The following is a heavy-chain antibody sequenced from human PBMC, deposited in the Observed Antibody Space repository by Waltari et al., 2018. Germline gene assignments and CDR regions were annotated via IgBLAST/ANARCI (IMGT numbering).Heavy chain of an antibody. CDR1: GFSFRPYA. Sequence: EVQLLGSGGGLVQRGGSLRLSCTAPGFSFRPYAMYWVRQAAGKGAEWVSMFYFSGRNPKYPGPGGGRFPHPRENSKNPVFSEGENLGIEGPATNYCGKRGGTGPVAVAGIHCDYWGQGILVTVSS. D-gene: IGHD6-19*01. J-gene: IGHJ4*02. CDR3: GKRGGTGPVAVAGIHCDY. CDR2: FYFSGRNP. V-gene: IGHV3-23*03.